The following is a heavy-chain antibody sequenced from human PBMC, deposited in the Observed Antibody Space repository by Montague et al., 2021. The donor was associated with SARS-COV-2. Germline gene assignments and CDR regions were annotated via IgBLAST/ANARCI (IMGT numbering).Heavy chain of an antibody. Sequence: SLRLSCAASGFTFSSYGMHWVRQAPGKGLEWVAVIWYDGSNKYYADSVKGRFTTSRDNSKNTLYLQMNSLRAEDTAVYYCAREAEIFGVVISPLFYWGQGTLVTVSS. CDR3: AREAEIFGVVISPLFY. J-gene: IGHJ4*02. CDR1: GFTFSSYG. D-gene: IGHD3-3*01. V-gene: IGHV3-33*01. CDR2: IWYDGSNK.